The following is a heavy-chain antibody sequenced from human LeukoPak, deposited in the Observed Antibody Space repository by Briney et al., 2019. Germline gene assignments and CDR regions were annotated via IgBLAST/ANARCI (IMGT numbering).Heavy chain of an antibody. CDR3: ATTSLDYYGSGSRYFDY. V-gene: IGHV3-66*01. CDR1: GFTVSSNY. D-gene: IGHD3-10*01. Sequence: GGSLRLSCAASGFTVSSNYMSWVRQAPGKGLEWVSVIYSGGSTYYADSVKGRFTISRDNFKNTLYLQMNSLRAEDTAVYCCATTSLDYYGSGSRYFDYWGQGTLVTVSS. J-gene: IGHJ4*02. CDR2: IYSGGST.